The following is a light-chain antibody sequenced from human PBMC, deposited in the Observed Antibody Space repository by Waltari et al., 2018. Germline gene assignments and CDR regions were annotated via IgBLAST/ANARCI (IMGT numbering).Light chain of an antibody. V-gene: IGLV2-14*03. CDR2: DVS. J-gene: IGLJ2*01. CDR1: RRDVGGYHY. Sequence: QSALTPPASVSGSPGQSITIPCTGTRRDVGGYHYVPWYQQHPGKAPKLMIYDVSYRPSGVSNRFSGSKSGNTASLTISGLQAEDEADYYCSSYTSSSLGVFGGGTKLTVL. CDR3: SSYTSSSLGV.